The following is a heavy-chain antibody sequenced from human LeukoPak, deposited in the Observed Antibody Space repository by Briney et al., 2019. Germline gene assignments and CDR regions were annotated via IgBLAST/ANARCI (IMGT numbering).Heavy chain of an antibody. CDR1: GFTFSSYG. J-gene: IGHJ4*02. CDR2: IRYDGSNK. Sequence: GGSLRLSCAASGFTFSSYGMHWVRQAPGKGLEWVAFIRYDGSNKYYADSVKGRFTISRDNSKNTLYLQINSLRAEDTAVYYCAKDRILWWVGSPYYFDFWGQGTLVTVSS. V-gene: IGHV3-30*02. D-gene: IGHD2-21*01. CDR3: AKDRILWWVGSPYYFDF.